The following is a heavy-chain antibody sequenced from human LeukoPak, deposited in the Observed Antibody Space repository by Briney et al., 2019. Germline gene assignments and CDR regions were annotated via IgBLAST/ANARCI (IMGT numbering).Heavy chain of an antibody. CDR2: IYHSGST. Sequence: SQTLSLTCTVSGGSISSGGYYWSWIRQPPGKGLEWIGYIYHSGSTYYNPSLKSRVTISVDRSKNQFSLKLSSVTAADTAVYYCARDQDYYDSSGSLGFDYWGQGTLVTVSS. CDR1: GGSISSGGYY. V-gene: IGHV4-30-2*01. J-gene: IGHJ4*02. D-gene: IGHD3-22*01. CDR3: ARDQDYYDSSGSLGFDY.